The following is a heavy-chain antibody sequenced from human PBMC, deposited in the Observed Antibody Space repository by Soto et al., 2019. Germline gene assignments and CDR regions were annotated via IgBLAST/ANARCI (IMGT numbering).Heavy chain of an antibody. CDR3: AKESDCSGGSCYWEYFQH. Sequence: EVHLLESGGDLVQPGGSLRLSCAASGFIFSSYALSWVRQAPGKGLEWVSAVSGSGGSTYYADSVKGRFTISRDNSKNTLYLQMNSLRAEDTAVYYCAKESDCSGGSCYWEYFQHWGQGTLVTVSS. V-gene: IGHV3-23*01. J-gene: IGHJ1*01. CDR2: VSGSGGST. CDR1: GFIFSSYA. D-gene: IGHD2-15*01.